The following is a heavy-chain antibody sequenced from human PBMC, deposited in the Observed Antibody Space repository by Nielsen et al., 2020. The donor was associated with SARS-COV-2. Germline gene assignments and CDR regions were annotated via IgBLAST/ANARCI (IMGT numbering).Heavy chain of an antibody. CDR1: GFTFDDYG. CDR3: ARAVWGYCSSTSCYFDY. CDR2: INWNGGST. J-gene: IGHJ4*02. D-gene: IGHD2-2*01. Sequence: GGSLRLSCAASGFTFDDYGTSWVRQAPGKGLEWVSGINWNGGSTGYADSVKGRFTISRDNAKNSLYLQMNSLRAEDTALYHCARAVWGYCSSTSCYFDYWGQGTLVTVSS. V-gene: IGHV3-20*01.